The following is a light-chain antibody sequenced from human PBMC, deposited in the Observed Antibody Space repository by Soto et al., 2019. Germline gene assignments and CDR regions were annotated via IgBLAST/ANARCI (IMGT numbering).Light chain of an antibody. CDR2: EGN. CDR1: SSDVGTYDL. CDR3: CSYAGSSSATWV. V-gene: IGLV2-23*01. J-gene: IGLJ3*02. Sequence: QSVLTQPASVSGSPGQSITISCTGISSDVGTYDLVSWYQQHPGKAPKLMIYEGNKRPSGVSNRFSGSKSGNTVSLTISGLQAEDEADYYCCSYAGSSSATWVFGGGTKLTVL.